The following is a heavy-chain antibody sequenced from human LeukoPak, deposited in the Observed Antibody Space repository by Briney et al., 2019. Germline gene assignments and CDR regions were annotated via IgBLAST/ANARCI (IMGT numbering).Heavy chain of an antibody. J-gene: IGHJ4*02. CDR3: ARFGELLGVGYFDY. CDR1: GGSISSYY. CDR2: IYTSGST. D-gene: IGHD3-10*01. Sequence: SETLSLTCTVSGGSISSYYWSWIRQPAGKGLEWIGRIYTSGSTNYNPSLKSRVTMSVDTSKNQFSLKLSSVTAADTAVYYCARFGELLGVGYFDYWGQGTLVTVSS. V-gene: IGHV4-4*07.